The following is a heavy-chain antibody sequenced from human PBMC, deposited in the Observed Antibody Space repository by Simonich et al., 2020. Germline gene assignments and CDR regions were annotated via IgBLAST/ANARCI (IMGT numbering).Heavy chain of an antibody. D-gene: IGHD2-8*01. CDR2: NSWNRGSI. CDR1: GFTFDDYA. Sequence: EVQLVESGGGLVQPGRSLRLSCAASGFTFDDYAMHWVRQAPGKGRGLVSGNSWNRGSIGYADSVKGRFTISRDNAKNSLYLQMNSLRAEDTALYYCAKDGGYCTNGVCYYFDYWGQGTLVTVSS. CDR3: AKDGGYCTNGVCYYFDY. V-gene: IGHV3-9*01. J-gene: IGHJ4*02.